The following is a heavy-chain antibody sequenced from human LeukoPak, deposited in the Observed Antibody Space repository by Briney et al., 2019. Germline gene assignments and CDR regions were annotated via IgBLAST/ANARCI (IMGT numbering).Heavy chain of an antibody. V-gene: IGHV3-15*01. Sequence: PGGSLRLSCAASGFSFSDAWMTWVRQAPGKGLEWVGRIKSKTAGGTTDYAAPVKGRLTISRDDSKNTLYLQMNSLKAEDTAMYYCTSIYYWGQGTLVTVSS. J-gene: IGHJ4*02. CDR1: GFSFSDAW. CDR2: IKSKTAGGTT. CDR3: TSIYY.